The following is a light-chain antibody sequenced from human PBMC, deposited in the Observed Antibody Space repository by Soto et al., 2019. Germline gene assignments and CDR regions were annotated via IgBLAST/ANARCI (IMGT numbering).Light chain of an antibody. J-gene: IGKJ1*01. Sequence: EIVMTQSPLTLSVSPGESATLSCRARQSVSRNLAWYQQKPGQAPRLLIYGASTRATGIPARFSGSGSGTDFTLTISRLEPEDFAVYYCQQYGSSPQTFGQGTKVDIK. CDR2: GAS. V-gene: IGKV3-20*01. CDR3: QQYGSSPQT. CDR1: QSVSRN.